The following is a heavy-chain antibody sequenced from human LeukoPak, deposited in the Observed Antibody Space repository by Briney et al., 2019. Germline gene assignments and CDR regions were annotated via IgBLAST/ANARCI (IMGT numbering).Heavy chain of an antibody. CDR2: ISSSGSTI. CDR3: AKARNFDRLFGFDY. CDR1: GFTFSSYE. D-gene: IGHD3-9*01. V-gene: IGHV3-48*03. Sequence: GGSLRLSCAASGFTFSSYEMNWVRQAPGKGLEWVSYISSSGSTIYYADSVKGRFTISRDNSKNTLYLQMNSLRAEDTAVYYCAKARNFDRLFGFDYWGQGTLVTVSS. J-gene: IGHJ4*02.